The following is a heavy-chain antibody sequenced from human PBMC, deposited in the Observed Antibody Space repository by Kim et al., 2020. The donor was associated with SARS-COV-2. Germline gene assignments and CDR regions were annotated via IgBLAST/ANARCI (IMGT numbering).Heavy chain of an antibody. CDR1: GVSVSNYY. CDR2: VTSTEIT. Sequence: SETLSLTCSVSGVSVSNYYWNWIRQPAGKGLEWIGRVTSTEITTKYKPSLKGRLTMSLDTSKNQVFMRLSCVTAADTAVYYCASMGPTIDYWGQGVLVTVSS. CDR3: ASMGPTIDY. J-gene: IGHJ4*02. D-gene: IGHD1-26*01. V-gene: IGHV4-4*07.